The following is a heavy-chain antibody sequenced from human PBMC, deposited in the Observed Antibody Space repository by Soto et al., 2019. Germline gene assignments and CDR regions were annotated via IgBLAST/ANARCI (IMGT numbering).Heavy chain of an antibody. CDR2: ISWNSETT. CDR3: AKDKAAAGAFNAFDV. J-gene: IGHJ3*01. V-gene: IGHV3-9*01. Sequence: EVQLVESGGALVQPGRSLRLSCAVSGFTFHDHAMHWVRQVPGKGLEWISGISWNSETTRYAESVKGRFTISRDNAKNSLDLQMNSLRVEDTALYYCAKDKAAAGAFNAFDVWGQGTMVTVSS. D-gene: IGHD6-13*01. CDR1: GFTFHDHA.